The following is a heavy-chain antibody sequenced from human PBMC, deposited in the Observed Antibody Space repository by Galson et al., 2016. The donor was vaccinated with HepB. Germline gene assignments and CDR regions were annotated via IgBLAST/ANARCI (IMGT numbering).Heavy chain of an antibody. CDR2: INPNSGGT. Sequence: SCKASGYTFTGHYIHWVRQAPGQGLQWMGWINPNSGGTYYAQNFQGRVTMTRDTSITTAYMDLSRLRFDDTAVYYCARAPRRYNHGTALPDAFDVGGQGTMVTVS. V-gene: IGHV1-2*02. CDR3: ARAPRRYNHGTALPDAFDV. CDR1: GYTFTGHY. D-gene: IGHD5-18*01. J-gene: IGHJ3*01.